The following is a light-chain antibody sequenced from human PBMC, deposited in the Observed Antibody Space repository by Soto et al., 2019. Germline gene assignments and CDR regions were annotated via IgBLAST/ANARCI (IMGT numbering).Light chain of an antibody. J-gene: IGLJ2*01. CDR3: AAWYDSLSGVV. CDR1: SSNIGSNY. CDR2: RNN. Sequence: QSVLTQPPSASGTPGQRVTISCSGSSSNIGSNYVYWYQQLPGTAPKLLIYRNNQRPSGVPERFSGSKSGTSASPAISGLRSEDEADYYCAAWYDSLSGVVFGGGTKLTVL. V-gene: IGLV1-47*01.